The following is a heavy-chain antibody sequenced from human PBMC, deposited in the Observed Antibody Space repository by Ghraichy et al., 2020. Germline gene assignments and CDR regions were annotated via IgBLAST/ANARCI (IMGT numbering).Heavy chain of an antibody. CDR1: GFTFSSYS. D-gene: IGHD3-3*01. CDR3: ARDSITIFGVVIS. V-gene: IGHV3-21*01. Sequence: LSLTCAASGFTFSSYSMNWVRQAPGKGLEWVSSISSSSSYIYYADSVKGRFTISRDNAKNSLYLQMNSLRAEDTAVYYCARDSITIFGVVISWGQGTLVTVSS. CDR2: ISSSSSYI. J-gene: IGHJ5*02.